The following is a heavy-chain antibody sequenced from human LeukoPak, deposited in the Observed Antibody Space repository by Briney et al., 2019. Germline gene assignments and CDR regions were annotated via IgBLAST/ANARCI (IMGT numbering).Heavy chain of an antibody. V-gene: IGHV5-51*01. CDR2: IYPGDSDT. CDR3: ARLDDSSGYYSHFDY. D-gene: IGHD3-22*01. CDR1: GYSFTSYW. J-gene: IGHJ4*02. Sequence: GESLKISCKGSGYSFTSYWIGWVRQMPGKGLEWMGIIYPGDSDTRYSPSFQGQVTISADKSISTAYLQWSSVKASDTAMYYCARLDDSSGYYSHFDYWGQGTLVTVSS.